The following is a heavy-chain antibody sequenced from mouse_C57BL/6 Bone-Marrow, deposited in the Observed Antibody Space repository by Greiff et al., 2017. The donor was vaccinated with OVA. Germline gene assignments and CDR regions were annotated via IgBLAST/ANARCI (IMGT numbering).Heavy chain of an antibody. CDR2: IDPENGDT. V-gene: IGHV14-4*01. CDR3: ARGGGSYGFAY. CDR1: GFNIKDDY. J-gene: IGHJ3*01. D-gene: IGHD1-1*02. Sequence: VQLQQSGAELVRPGASVKLSCTASGFNIKDDYMHWVKQRPEQGLEWIGWIDPENGDTEYASKFQGKATITADTSSNTAYLQLSSLTSEDTAVYYCARGGGSYGFAYWGQGTLVTVSA.